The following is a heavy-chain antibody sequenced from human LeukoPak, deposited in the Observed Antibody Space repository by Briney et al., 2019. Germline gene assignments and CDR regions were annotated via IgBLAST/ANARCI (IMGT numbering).Heavy chain of an antibody. Sequence: SETLSLTCTVSGSSISNYYWTWIRQPAGKGLEWIGRIYTSGGTNYNPSLKTRVTMSVDTSKNQVSLKLSSVTAADTAMYYCARAAEYSSGWYLFDYWGQGILVTASA. D-gene: IGHD6-19*01. V-gene: IGHV4-4*07. J-gene: IGHJ4*02. CDR3: ARAAEYSSGWYLFDY. CDR2: IYTSGGT. CDR1: GSSISNYY.